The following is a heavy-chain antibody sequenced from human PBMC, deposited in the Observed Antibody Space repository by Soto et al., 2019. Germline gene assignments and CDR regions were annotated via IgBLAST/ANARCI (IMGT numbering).Heavy chain of an antibody. V-gene: IGHV3-53*04. CDR3: ASLDLNNYSNYGAALDY. CDR1: GFTVSSNY. D-gene: IGHD4-4*01. CDR2: IYSGGST. J-gene: IGHJ4*02. Sequence: EVQLVESGGGLVQPGGSLRLSCAASGFTVSSNYMSWVRQAPGKGLEWVSVIYSGGSTYYADSVKGRFTISRHNSKNTLSLQMNSLRAEDTAVYYCASLDLNNYSNYGAALDYWGQGTLVTVSS.